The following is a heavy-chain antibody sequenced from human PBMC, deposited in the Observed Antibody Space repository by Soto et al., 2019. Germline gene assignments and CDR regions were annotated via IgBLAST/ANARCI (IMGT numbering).Heavy chain of an antibody. D-gene: IGHD1-1*01. CDR3: ARRYGYSFDY. V-gene: IGHV4-59*08. J-gene: IGHJ4*02. CDR1: GGSISSYY. Sequence: QVQLQESGPGLVKPSETLSLTCTVPGGSISSYYWSWIRQPPGKGLEWIGYIYYSGSTNYNPSLXSXVXIXXDTSKNQFSLKLSSVTAADTAVYYCARRYGYSFDYWGQGTLVTVSS. CDR2: IYYSGST.